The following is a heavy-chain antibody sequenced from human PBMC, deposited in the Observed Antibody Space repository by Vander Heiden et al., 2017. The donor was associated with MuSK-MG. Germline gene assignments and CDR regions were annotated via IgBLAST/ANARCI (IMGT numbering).Heavy chain of an antibody. CDR1: GSIFSVSF. J-gene: IGHJ4*02. D-gene: IGHD5-12*01. CDR2: ISTSGDSI. V-gene: IGHV3-23*01. CDR3: ARPRDGFNLLDS. Sequence: EVQLLESGGGLVQPGGSLRRSCAASGSIFSVSFMAWVRHAPGKGLEWVSAISTSGDSIFYADSVKGRFTISRDNSKNTVYLQMNSLRAEDTAVYYCARPRDGFNLLDSWGQGSLVTVSS.